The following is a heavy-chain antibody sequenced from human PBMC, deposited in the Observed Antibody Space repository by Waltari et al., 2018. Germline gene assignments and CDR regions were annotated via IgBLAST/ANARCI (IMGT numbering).Heavy chain of an antibody. CDR3: ARTYYYDSRDFDY. D-gene: IGHD3-22*01. CDR1: GYTFANYG. V-gene: IGHV1-18*04. CDR2: TNAYNGLT. Sequence: QVQLVQSGGEVKTPGASVKVSCKASGYTFANYGISWVRQAPGQGLEWLGWTNAYNGLTKYAQTVQDRATMNTDASASTAYMELRSLRSDDTAMYYCARTYYYDSRDFDYWGQGSLVTVSS. J-gene: IGHJ4*02.